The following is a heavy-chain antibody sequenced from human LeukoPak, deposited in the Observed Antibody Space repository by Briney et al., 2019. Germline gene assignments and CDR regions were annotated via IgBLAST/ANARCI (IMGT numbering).Heavy chain of an antibody. D-gene: IGHD5-18*01. V-gene: IGHV3-48*04. CDR1: GFTFSSYS. CDR2: ITSSSSTI. J-gene: IGHJ4*02. Sequence: PGRSLRLSCAASGFTFSSYSMNWVRQAPGKGLEWVSYITSSSSTIYYADSVKGRFTISRDNAKNSLYLQMNSLRAEDTAVYYCARVRGGYNSDSFDYWGQGTLVTVSS. CDR3: ARVRGGYNSDSFDY.